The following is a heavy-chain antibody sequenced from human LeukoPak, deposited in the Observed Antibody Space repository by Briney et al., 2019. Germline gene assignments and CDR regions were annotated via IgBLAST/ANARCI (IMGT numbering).Heavy chain of an antibody. CDR3: ARDSLYCGGDCYGH. V-gene: IGHV3-23*01. D-gene: IGHD2-21*02. J-gene: IGHJ4*02. Sequence: GGSLTLSCPVAGFTFSSYEANWVRHAPGEGRGWVSAIIGRVGSTYYADSVKGRFTISRDNPKSTLYLQMSSLRAEDTAVYYCARDSLYCGGDCYGHWGQGTLVTVSS. CDR2: IIGRVGST. CDR1: GFTFSSYE.